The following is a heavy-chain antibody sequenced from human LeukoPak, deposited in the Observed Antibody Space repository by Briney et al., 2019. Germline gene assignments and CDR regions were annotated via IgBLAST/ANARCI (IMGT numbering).Heavy chain of an antibody. D-gene: IGHD4-17*01. Sequence: SETLSLTCTVSGGSISNYYWSWIRQPPGKGLEWIGHIYYSGSTNYNPSLKSRVTISVDTSKNQFSLKLSSVTAADTAVYYCARSGSGYGDFTSAFDYWGQGTLVTVSS. CDR2: IYYSGST. J-gene: IGHJ4*02. CDR3: ARSGSGYGDFTSAFDY. V-gene: IGHV4-59*01. CDR1: GGSISNYY.